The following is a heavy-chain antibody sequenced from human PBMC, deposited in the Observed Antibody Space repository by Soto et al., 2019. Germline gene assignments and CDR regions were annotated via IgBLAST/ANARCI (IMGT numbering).Heavy chain of an antibody. CDR1: GFTFINYA. CDR2: ISGGGDTT. V-gene: IGHV3-23*01. J-gene: IGHJ2*01. Sequence: EVQLLESGGGLVQPGGSLRLSCAGSGFTFINYAMNWVRQAPGKGLGWVSAISGGGDTTFFADSVRGRFTLSRDNSKNTVTLQMNSLGVDDTAVYYCARKVPGSTSRPNYWYFDLWGRGTLVTVSS. CDR3: ARKVPGSTSRPNYWYFDL. D-gene: IGHD3-10*01.